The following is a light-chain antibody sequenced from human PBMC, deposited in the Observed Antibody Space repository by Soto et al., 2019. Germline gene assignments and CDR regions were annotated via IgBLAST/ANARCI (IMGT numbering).Light chain of an antibody. V-gene: IGLV2-14*01. J-gene: IGLJ1*01. Sequence: QSALTQPASVSGSPGQSITISCTGTSSDVGGYNYVSWCQQHPGKAPKLMIYEVSNRPSGVSNRFSGSKSGNTASLTISGLQAEDEADYYCSSYTSCSTRVFGTGTKLTVI. CDR3: SSYTSCSTRV. CDR2: EVS. CDR1: SSDVGGYNY.